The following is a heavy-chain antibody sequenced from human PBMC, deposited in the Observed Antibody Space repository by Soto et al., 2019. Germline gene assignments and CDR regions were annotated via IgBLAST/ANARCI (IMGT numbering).Heavy chain of an antibody. CDR3: ARVHRSNWKNWFDP. CDR2: INPNSGGT. CDR1: GYTFTGYY. D-gene: IGHD1-1*01. V-gene: IGHV1-2*04. J-gene: IGHJ5*02. Sequence: ASVKVSCKASGYTFTGYYMHWVRLAPGQGLEWMGWINPNSGGTNYAQKFQGWVTMTRDTSISTAYMELSRLRSDDTAVYYCARVHRSNWKNWFDPWGQGTLVTVSS.